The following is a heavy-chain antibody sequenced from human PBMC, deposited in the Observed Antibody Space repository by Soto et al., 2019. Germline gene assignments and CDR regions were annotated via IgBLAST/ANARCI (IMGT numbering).Heavy chain of an antibody. D-gene: IGHD3-3*01. Sequence: QVQLQQWGAGLLKPSETLSLTCAVYGGSFSGYYWSWIRQPPGKGLEWIGENNHSGSTNYNPSLKSRVTISVDTSKNQFSRKLSSVTAADPAVYYSARGRKNDFWSGYSNWFDPWGQGTPVTVSS. J-gene: IGHJ5*02. V-gene: IGHV4-34*01. CDR2: NNHSGST. CDR1: GGSFSGYY. CDR3: ARGRKNDFWSGYSNWFDP.